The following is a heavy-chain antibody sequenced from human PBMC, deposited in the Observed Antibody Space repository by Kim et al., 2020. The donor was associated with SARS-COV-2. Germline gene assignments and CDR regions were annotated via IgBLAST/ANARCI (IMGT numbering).Heavy chain of an antibody. CDR3: ARDVRGEHYYFDD. V-gene: IGHV3-33*01. J-gene: IGHJ4*02. CDR2: IWYDGSNK. CDR1: GFTFSSYG. Sequence: GGSLRLSCAASGFTFSSYGMHWVRQAPGKGLEWVAVIWYDGSNKYYADSVKGRFTISRDNSKNTLYLQMNSLRAEDTAVYYCARDVRGEHYYFDDWGQGTLVTVSS.